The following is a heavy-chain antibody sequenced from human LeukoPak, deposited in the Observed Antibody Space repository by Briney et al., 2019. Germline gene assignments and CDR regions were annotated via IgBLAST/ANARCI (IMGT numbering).Heavy chain of an antibody. CDR2: IHYTGST. CDR3: ATLGDCTGSTCYTIDN. D-gene: IGHD2-2*02. Sequence: SETLSLTCTVSGGSISSGGYFWSWVRQYPGRGLESIGYIHYTGSTYYNPSLKSRVSISVDTSANHVSLRLSSVTVADTGVYYCATLGDCTGSTCYTIDNWGQGTLVCVSS. V-gene: IGHV4-31*03. CDR1: GGSISSGGYF. J-gene: IGHJ4*02.